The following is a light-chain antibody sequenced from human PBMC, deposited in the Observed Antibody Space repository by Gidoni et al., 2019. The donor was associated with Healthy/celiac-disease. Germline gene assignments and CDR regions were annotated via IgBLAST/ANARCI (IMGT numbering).Light chain of an antibody. J-gene: IGLJ3*02. CDR1: ALPKQY. Sequence: YELTQPPSVSVSPGQTARITCSGDALPKQYAYWYQQKPGQAPLLVIYKDSDRPSGKPERFSGSSSGTTVTFTISGIQADDDADCYCQSADSSGTYRVFGGGTKLTVL. V-gene: IGLV3-25*02. CDR2: KDS. CDR3: QSADSSGTYRV.